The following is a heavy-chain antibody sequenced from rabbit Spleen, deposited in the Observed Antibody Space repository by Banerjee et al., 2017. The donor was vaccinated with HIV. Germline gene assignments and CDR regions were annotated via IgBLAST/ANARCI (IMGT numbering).Heavy chain of an antibody. CDR3: ARDTSSSFSSYGMDL. V-gene: IGHV1S40*01. CDR1: GFSFSSSYY. Sequence: QSLEESGGDLVKPEGSLTLTCTASGFSFSSSYYMYWVRQAPGKGLEWIGCIFSSSDITWYATWAKGRFTISKTSSTTVTLQMTSLTDADTATYFCARDTSSSFSSYGMDLWGQGTLVTVS. J-gene: IGHJ6*01. D-gene: IGHD1-1*01. CDR2: IFSSSDIT.